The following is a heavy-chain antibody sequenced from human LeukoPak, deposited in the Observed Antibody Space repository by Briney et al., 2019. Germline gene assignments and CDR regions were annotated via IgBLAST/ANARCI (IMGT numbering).Heavy chain of an antibody. J-gene: IGHJ4*02. V-gene: IGHV3-21*06. CDR2: ISSSTTYI. Sequence: GGSLSLSCAASGFTFSTYTMNWVRQAPGKGLEWISAISSSTTYIYYADSVKGRFNISRDNAKNSPFLQMNSLRAEDTAVYYCAGGYCSAGSCYKGDYWGQGTVVTVSS. D-gene: IGHD2-15*01. CDR1: GFTFSTYT. CDR3: AGGYCSAGSCYKGDY.